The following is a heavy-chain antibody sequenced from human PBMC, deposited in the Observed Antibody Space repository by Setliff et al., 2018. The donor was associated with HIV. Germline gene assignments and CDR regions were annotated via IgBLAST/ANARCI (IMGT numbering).Heavy chain of an antibody. CDR2: VYYSGST. D-gene: IGHD2-2*01. Sequence: SETLSLTCTVSGGSITSNDHFWAWVRQSPGKGLEWIGSVYYSGSTFQNPSLKSRVTLSVDTSKDQFSLKLSSVTAADTAVYYCARDFCSSTTCTNWFHPWGQGTLVTVSS. CDR1: GGSITSNDHF. CDR3: ARDFCSSTTCTNWFHP. V-gene: IGHV4-39*02. J-gene: IGHJ5*02.